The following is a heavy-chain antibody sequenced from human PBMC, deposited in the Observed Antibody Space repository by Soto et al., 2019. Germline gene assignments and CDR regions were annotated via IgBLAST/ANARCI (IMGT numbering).Heavy chain of an antibody. CDR1: GGSMSNNY. J-gene: IGHJ4*02. Sequence: QVHLQESGPGLVKPSETLSLFCNVSGGSMSNNYWSWIRQAPGKGLEWIGYVFYTGSTNYNPSLKSRVTLGGDTSKRHCSLRLNSVTAADTAVYYCARSLTVTRFDQWGKGTRVTVS. CDR2: VFYTGST. V-gene: IGHV4-59*01. D-gene: IGHD4-17*01. CDR3: ARSLTVTRFDQ.